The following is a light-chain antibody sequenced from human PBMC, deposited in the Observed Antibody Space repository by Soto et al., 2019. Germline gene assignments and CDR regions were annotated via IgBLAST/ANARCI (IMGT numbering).Light chain of an antibody. CDR2: AAS. CDR1: QSVSSSY. CDR3: QYYGNSRIT. V-gene: IGKV3-20*01. Sequence: EFVLTQSPGTLSLSPGERATLSCRASQSVSSSYLTWYQQKPGQAPRLLIYAASSGATGIPDRFSGSGSETDFTLTINRLEPEDFAVYYCQYYGNSRITFGQGTRLEIK. J-gene: IGKJ5*01.